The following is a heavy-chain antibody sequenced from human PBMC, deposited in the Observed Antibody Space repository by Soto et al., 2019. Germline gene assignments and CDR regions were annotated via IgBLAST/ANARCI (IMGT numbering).Heavy chain of an antibody. Sequence: GASAKVSCKASGYTFTSYGISWVRQAPGQGLEWMGWISAYNGNTNYAQKLQGRVTMTTDTSTSTAYMELRSLRSDDTAVYYCARVRGDIVVVPAATPYYYYGMDVWGQGNPGHRLL. CDR1: GYTFTSYG. V-gene: IGHV1-18*01. D-gene: IGHD2-2*01. CDR3: ARVRGDIVVVPAATPYYYYGMDV. CDR2: ISAYNGNT. J-gene: IGHJ6*02.